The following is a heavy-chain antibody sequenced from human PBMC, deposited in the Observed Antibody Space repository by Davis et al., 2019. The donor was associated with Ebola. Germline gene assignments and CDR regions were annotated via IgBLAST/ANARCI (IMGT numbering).Heavy chain of an antibody. V-gene: IGHV3-33*01. D-gene: IGHD4-17*01. CDR1: GFTFSSYG. CDR3: ARDETVTTSLFYYYYGMDV. J-gene: IGHJ6*02. CDR2: IWYDGRNK. Sequence: GESLKISCAASGFTFSSYGMHWVRQAPGKGLEWVAVIWYDGRNKYYADSVKGRFTISRDNSKNTLYLQMKSLRAEDTAVYYCARDETVTTSLFYYYYGMDVWGQGTTVTVSS.